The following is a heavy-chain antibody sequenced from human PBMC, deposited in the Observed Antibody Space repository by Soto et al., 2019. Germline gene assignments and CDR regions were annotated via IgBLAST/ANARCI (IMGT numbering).Heavy chain of an antibody. CDR3: ARPYDSSQSPRFDY. J-gene: IGHJ4*02. V-gene: IGHV1-18*01. D-gene: IGHD3-22*01. CDR1: GYSFTTYG. CDR2: ISPYNGKT. Sequence: ASVKVSCKASGYSFTTYGIFWVRQAPGQGLEWMGWISPYNGKTNYAQNLQGRVSMTTDTSPPTAYMELRSLRSDDTAVYYCARPYDSSQSPRFDYWGQGTLVTVS.